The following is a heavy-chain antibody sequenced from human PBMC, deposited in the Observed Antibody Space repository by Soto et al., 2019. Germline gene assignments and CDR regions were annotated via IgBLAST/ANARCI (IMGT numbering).Heavy chain of an antibody. D-gene: IGHD3-10*01. Sequence: QVQLQQWGAGLLKPSETLSLTCAVYGGSFSGYYWSWIRQPPGKGLEWIGEINHSGSTNYNPSLKSRVTISVDTSKNQFSLKLSSVTAADTAVYYCARAYHYYGSGSYHGFDYWGQGTLVTVSS. J-gene: IGHJ4*02. CDR3: ARAYHYYGSGSYHGFDY. CDR1: GGSFSGYY. CDR2: INHSGST. V-gene: IGHV4-34*01.